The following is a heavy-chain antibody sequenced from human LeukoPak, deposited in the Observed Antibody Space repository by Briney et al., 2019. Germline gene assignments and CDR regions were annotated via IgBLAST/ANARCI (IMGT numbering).Heavy chain of an antibody. CDR3: AIVRDSSGYYSRYFDY. D-gene: IGHD3-22*01. V-gene: IGHV3-23*01. J-gene: IGHJ4*02. CDR1: GFTFSFYA. Sequence: GGSLRLSCAASGFTFSFYAMSWVRQAPGRGLEWVSGISGSGASSDYADSVKGRFTISRDNSKNTLYLQMNSLRAEDTAVYYCAIVRDSSGYYSRYFDYWGQGTLVTVSS. CDR2: ISGSGASS.